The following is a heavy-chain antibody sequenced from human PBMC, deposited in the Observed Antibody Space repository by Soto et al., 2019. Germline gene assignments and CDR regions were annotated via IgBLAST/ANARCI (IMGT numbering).Heavy chain of an antibody. Sequence: PGGSLRLSCGASGSTFSNSAMSWVRQALGKGLEWISTVSASGGYTYYADSVKGRFTISRDNSKNTLYLQMTSLRAEDTAIYYCVRGVNNWNPAGFDYWGQGTLVTVS. D-gene: IGHD1-20*01. V-gene: IGHV3-23*01. J-gene: IGHJ4*02. CDR2: VSASGGYT. CDR1: GSTFSNSA. CDR3: VRGVNNWNPAGFDY.